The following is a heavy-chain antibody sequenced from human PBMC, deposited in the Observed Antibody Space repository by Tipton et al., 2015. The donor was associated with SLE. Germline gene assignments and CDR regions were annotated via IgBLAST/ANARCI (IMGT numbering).Heavy chain of an antibody. CDR2: ISYGGGT. CDR1: GGSISSNY. V-gene: IGHV4-59*01. J-gene: IGHJ2*01. Sequence: TLSLTCSVSGGSISSNYWIWIRQPPGKGLEWIGYISYGGGTNYNPSLKSRVTMSVDTAKKQFSLRLTAVTAADTAVYYCARSGSSGWCFELWGRGTLVTVSS. CDR3: ARSGSSGWCFEL.